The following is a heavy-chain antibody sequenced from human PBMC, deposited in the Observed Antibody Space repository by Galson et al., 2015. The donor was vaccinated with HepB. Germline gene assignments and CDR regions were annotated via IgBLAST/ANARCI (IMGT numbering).Heavy chain of an antibody. V-gene: IGHV5-10-1*01. J-gene: IGHJ6*02. CDR2: IDPSDSYT. D-gene: IGHD3-10*01. CDR1: GYSFSSYW. Sequence: QSGAEVKKPGESLRISCEGFGYSFSSYWITWVRQMPGKGLEWMGRIDPSDSYTQYSPSFQGHVTMSADKSINTAFLQWSSLKASDAAIYYCARPRLGSGSSGMDVWGQGTTVTVSS. CDR3: ARPRLGSGSSGMDV.